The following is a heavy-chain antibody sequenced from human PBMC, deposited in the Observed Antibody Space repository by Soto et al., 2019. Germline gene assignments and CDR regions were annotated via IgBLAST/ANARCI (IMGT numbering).Heavy chain of an antibody. CDR2: IRGDGGQT. J-gene: IGHJ4*02. CDR1: GFTFTSYG. Sequence: GGSLRLSCTASGFTFTSYGMGWVRQAPGKGLQWVSTIRGDGGQTHYTDSVKGRFSISRDNSKNTVYLQMDSLRAEDTAMYFCARDVGLDSDDFFAYWGQGPQATASS. D-gene: IGHD3-9*01. CDR3: ARDVGLDSDDFFAY. V-gene: IGHV3-23*01.